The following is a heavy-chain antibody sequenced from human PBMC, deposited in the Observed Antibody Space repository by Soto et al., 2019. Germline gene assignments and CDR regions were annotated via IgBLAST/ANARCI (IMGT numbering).Heavy chain of an antibody. CDR2: IYTSGST. J-gene: IGHJ6*02. CDR3: ARDGTSLLWFGESSYNYGMDV. V-gene: IGHV4-4*07. D-gene: IGHD3-10*01. Sequence: SSETLSLTCTVSGGSISSYYWSWIRQPAGKGLEWIGRIYTSGSTNYNPSLKSRVTMSVDTSKNQFSLKLSSVTAADTAVYYCARDGTSLLWFGESSYNYGMDVWGQGTTVTAP. CDR1: GGSISSYY.